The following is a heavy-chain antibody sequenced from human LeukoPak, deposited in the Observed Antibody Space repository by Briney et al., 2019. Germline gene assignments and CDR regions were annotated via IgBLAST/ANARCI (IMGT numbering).Heavy chain of an antibody. D-gene: IGHD5-18*01. CDR2: TYYSGST. CDR3: ASPNVDTTQY. Sequence: SETLSLTCTVSGGSISGSSFSWGWIRQPPGKGLEWIGSTYYSGSTYYNPSLKSRVTISVDTSRNHFSLKLSSVTAADTAVYYCASPNVDTTQYWGQGTLVTVSS. CDR1: GGSISGSSFS. J-gene: IGHJ4*02. V-gene: IGHV4-39*02.